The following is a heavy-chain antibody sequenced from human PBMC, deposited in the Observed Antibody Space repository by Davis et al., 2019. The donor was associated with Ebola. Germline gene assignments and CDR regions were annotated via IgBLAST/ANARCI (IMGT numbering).Heavy chain of an antibody. CDR3: ARERWLHLRLDV. CDR1: GGSFSGYY. D-gene: IGHD5-24*01. J-gene: IGHJ6*02. Sequence: MPSETLSLTCAVYGGSFSGYYWSWIRQPPGKGLEWIGEINHSGSTNYNPSLKSRVTISVDTSKNQFSLKLSSVTTADTAVYYCARERWLHLRLDVWGQGTTVTVSS. V-gene: IGHV4-34*01. CDR2: INHSGST.